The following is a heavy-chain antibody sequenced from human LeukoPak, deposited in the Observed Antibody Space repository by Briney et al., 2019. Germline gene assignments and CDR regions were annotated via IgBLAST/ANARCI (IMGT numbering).Heavy chain of an antibody. Sequence: PGGSLRLSCAASGFTFSSYWMSWVRQAPGKGLEWVANIKQDGSEKYYVDSVKGRFTISRDNAKNSLYLQMNSLRAEDTAVYYCARDWGAAAGTLNWFDPWAREPWSPSPQ. CDR3: ARDWGAAAGTLNWFDP. D-gene: IGHD6-13*01. CDR2: IKQDGSEK. J-gene: IGHJ5*02. CDR1: GFTFSSYW. V-gene: IGHV3-7*01.